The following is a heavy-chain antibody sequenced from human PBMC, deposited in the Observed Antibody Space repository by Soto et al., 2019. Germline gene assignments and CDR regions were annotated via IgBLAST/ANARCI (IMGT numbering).Heavy chain of an antibody. D-gene: IGHD6-13*01. CDR2: IYWDDDK. Sequence: QITLKESGPTLVKPTQTLTLTCTFSGFSLSTSGVGVGWIRQPPGKALEWLALIYWDDDKRYSPSLKSRLTITKDTSKNPVVLTMTNMDPVDTATYYCAHRHGSWYSFDYWGQGTLVTVSS. V-gene: IGHV2-5*02. CDR1: GFSLSTSGVG. J-gene: IGHJ4*02. CDR3: AHRHGSWYSFDY.